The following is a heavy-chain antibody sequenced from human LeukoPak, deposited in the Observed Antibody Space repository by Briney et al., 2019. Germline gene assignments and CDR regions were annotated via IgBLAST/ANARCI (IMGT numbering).Heavy chain of an antibody. CDR1: GFTFSSYS. V-gene: IGHV3-21*04. Sequence: GGSLRLSCAASGFTFSSYSMNWVRQAPGKGLEWVSSISSSSGYIYYADSVKGRFTISRDNAKNTLYLQMNSLRAEDTAVYYCAKGGSRGYSYGYLDYWGQGTLVPVSS. CDR3: AKGGSRGYSYGYLDY. CDR2: ISSSSGYI. D-gene: IGHD5-18*01. J-gene: IGHJ4*02.